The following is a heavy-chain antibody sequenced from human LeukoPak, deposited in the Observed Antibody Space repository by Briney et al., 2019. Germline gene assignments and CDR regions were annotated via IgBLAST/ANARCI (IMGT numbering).Heavy chain of an antibody. D-gene: IGHD2-15*01. V-gene: IGHV3-73*01. Sequence: GGSLRLSCAASGFTFSDSGIHWVRRASGRGLEWLGHIRSKTNTYATAYAASVQGRFTISRDDSKNTAYLQMNSLKTEDTAMYYCSRHEDTIDYWGQGTLVTVSS. CDR1: GFTFSDSG. CDR2: IRSKTNTYAT. CDR3: SRHEDTIDY. J-gene: IGHJ4*02.